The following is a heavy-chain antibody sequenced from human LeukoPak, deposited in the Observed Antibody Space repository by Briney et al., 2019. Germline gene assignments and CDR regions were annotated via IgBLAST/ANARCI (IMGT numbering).Heavy chain of an antibody. V-gene: IGHV3-9*01. CDR2: ISWNSGSI. J-gene: IGHJ6*02. CDR1: GFTFDDYA. Sequence: GRSLRLSCAASGFTFDDYAMHWVRQAPGKGLEWVSGISWNSGSIGYADSVKGRFTISRDNAKNSLYLQMNSLRAEDTALYYCAKDSSDDYGDFYGMDVWGQGTTVTVSS. CDR3: AKDSSDDYGDFYGMDV. D-gene: IGHD4-17*01.